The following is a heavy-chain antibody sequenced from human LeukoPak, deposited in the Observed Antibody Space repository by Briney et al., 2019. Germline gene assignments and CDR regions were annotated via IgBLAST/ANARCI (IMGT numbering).Heavy chain of an antibody. CDR3: TRDLTISGPIGI. CDR1: GYTFTGYA. V-gene: IGHV1-2*06. D-gene: IGHD3-9*01. Sequence: ASVKVSCKASGYTFTGYAMHWVRQAPGQGLEWVGRLDPNSGGTNYAQDFQGRFTITRDTSINTAYMELSRLRSNDTAKYYCTRDLTISGPIGIWGQGTLVTVS. CDR2: LDPNSGGT. J-gene: IGHJ4*02.